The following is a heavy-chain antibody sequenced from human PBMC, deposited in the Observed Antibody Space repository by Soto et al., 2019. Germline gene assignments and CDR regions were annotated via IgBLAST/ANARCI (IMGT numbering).Heavy chain of an antibody. V-gene: IGHV3-48*01. J-gene: IGHJ4*02. Sequence: EVQLVESGGGLVQPGGSLRLSCAASGLTFSSYSMNWVRQAPGKGLEWVSDISTSSTTIHYADSVKGRFTISRDNAKNSLYLQMNSQRAEDTAVYYCVMGYYFDYWGQGTLVTVSS. CDR2: ISTSSTTI. CDR1: GLTFSSYS. D-gene: IGHD2-8*01. CDR3: VMGYYFDY.